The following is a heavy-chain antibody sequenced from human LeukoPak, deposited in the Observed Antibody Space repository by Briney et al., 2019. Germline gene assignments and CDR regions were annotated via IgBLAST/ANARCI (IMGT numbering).Heavy chain of an antibody. Sequence: SETLSLTCAVYGGSFSGYYWSWIRQPPGKGLEWIGEINHSGSTNYNPSLKSRVTISVDTSKNQFSLKLSSVTAADTAVYYCARGGSGARVLVAANDYWGQGTLVTVSS. D-gene: IGHD2-15*01. V-gene: IGHV4-34*01. CDR2: INHSGST. CDR3: ARGGSGARVLVAANDY. CDR1: GGSFSGYY. J-gene: IGHJ4*02.